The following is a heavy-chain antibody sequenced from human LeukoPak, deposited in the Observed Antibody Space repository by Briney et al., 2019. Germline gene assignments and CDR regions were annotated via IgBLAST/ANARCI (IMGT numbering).Heavy chain of an antibody. J-gene: IGHJ4*02. CDR2: ISGSGGRT. CDR3: AKEGYCSGGSCSFDY. CDR1: GFTFSSYA. V-gene: IGHV3-23*01. D-gene: IGHD2-15*01. Sequence: PGGSLRLSCAASGFTFSSYAMSWVRQAPGKGLEWVSAISGSGGRTYYADSVKGRFTISRDNSKNTLYLQMNSLRAEDTAVYYCAKEGYCSGGSCSFDYWGQGTLVTVSS.